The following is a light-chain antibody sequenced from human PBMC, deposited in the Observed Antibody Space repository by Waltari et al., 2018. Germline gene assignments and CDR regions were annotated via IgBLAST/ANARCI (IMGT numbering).Light chain of an antibody. Sequence: DIQMTQSPSSLSASVGDRVTITCRASQSISSYLNWYQQKPGKAPKLLIYAASSLQSGVPSRFSSSGSGTDFTLTISSLQPEDFATYYCQQSYSTLRFTFGPGTKVDIK. CDR2: AAS. J-gene: IGKJ3*01. CDR3: QQSYSTLRFT. CDR1: QSISSY. V-gene: IGKV1-39*01.